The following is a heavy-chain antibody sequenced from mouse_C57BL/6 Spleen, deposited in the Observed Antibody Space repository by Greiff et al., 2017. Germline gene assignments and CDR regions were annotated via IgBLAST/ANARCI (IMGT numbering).Heavy chain of an antibody. CDR2: IYPSDSET. J-gene: IGHJ2*01. CDR1: GYTFTSYW. Sequence: VQLQQPGAELVRTGSSVKLSCKASGYTFTSYWMDWVKQRPGQGLEWIGNIYPSDSETHYNQKFKDKATLTVDKSSSTAYMQLSSLTSEDSAVYYCARDGTTVVAFDYGGQGTTLTVSS. CDR3: ARDGTTVVAFDY. V-gene: IGHV1-61*01. D-gene: IGHD1-1*01.